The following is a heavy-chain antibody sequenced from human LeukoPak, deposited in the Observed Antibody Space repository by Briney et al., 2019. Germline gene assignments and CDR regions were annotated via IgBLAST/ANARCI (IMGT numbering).Heavy chain of an antibody. CDR1: GYTFSSHG. Sequence: ASVKLSCKAYGYTFSSHGISWVRQAPGQGLEWMGWISAYNGNINSAQKLQGRLTMTTDTSTNTAYMELRGLRSDDTAVYYCARDWVRYCSTASCLLQFDSWGQGTLVTVSS. D-gene: IGHD3-16*02. CDR2: ISAYNGNI. V-gene: IGHV1-18*01. CDR3: ARDWVRYCSTASCLLQFDS. J-gene: IGHJ4*02.